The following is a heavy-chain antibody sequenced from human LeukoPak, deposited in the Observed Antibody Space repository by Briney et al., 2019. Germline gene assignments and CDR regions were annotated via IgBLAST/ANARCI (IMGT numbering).Heavy chain of an antibody. J-gene: IGHJ4*02. V-gene: IGHV3-7*01. D-gene: IGHD3-16*01. CDR1: GFTFSSAC. CDR2: IKDDGSDK. CDR3: ADLGSRD. Sequence: PGVSLRLSCAASGFTFSSACMTWVRQAPGKGLEWVATIKDDGSDKYYVDSVKGRFAISRDNAKKSLWLQMNSLRVEDTAMYYCADLGSRDWGQGTLVTVSS.